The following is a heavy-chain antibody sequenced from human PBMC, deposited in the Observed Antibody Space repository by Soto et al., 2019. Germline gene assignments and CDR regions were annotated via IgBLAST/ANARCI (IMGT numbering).Heavy chain of an antibody. Sequence: PGGSLRLACAASGFTFSSYAMGWVRQAPGKGLEWVSAISGSGSSTYYVDSVKGRFTISRDNSKNTLYLQMNSLRAEDTAVYYCAKLGSSSWSPHYYFDYWAQGTLVTVSS. J-gene: IGHJ4*02. D-gene: IGHD2-2*01. V-gene: IGHV3-23*01. CDR1: GFTFSSYA. CDR2: ISGSGSST. CDR3: AKLGSSSWSPHYYFDY.